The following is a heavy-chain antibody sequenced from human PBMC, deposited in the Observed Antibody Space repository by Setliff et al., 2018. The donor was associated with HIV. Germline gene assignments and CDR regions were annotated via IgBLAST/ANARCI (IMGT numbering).Heavy chain of an antibody. CDR3: ARRAAATTNFDY. CDR2: MYTSGST. CDR1: GGSFSSGTYY. Sequence: SETLSLTCTVSGGSFSSGTYYWSWIRQPAGKGLEWIGRMYTSGSTNYNPSLKSRVTFSLDTSKNQFSLKLSSVTAADTAVYYCARRAAATTNFDYWGQGTLVTVSS. V-gene: IGHV4-61*02. J-gene: IGHJ4*02. D-gene: IGHD1-26*01.